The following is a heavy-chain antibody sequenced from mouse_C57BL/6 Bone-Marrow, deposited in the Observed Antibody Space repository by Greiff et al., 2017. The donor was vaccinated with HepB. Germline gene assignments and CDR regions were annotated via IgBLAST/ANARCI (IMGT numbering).Heavy chain of an antibody. Sequence: QVQLQQSGPELVKPGASVKISCKASGYAFSSSWMNWVKQMPGKGLEWIGRIYPGDGDTNYNGKFKGKATLTADKSSSTAYMQLSSLTSEDSAVYFCARWGGSYAMDYWGQGTSVTVSS. J-gene: IGHJ4*01. CDR1: GYAFSSSW. V-gene: IGHV1-82*01. CDR3: ARWGGSYAMDY. CDR2: IYPGDGDT.